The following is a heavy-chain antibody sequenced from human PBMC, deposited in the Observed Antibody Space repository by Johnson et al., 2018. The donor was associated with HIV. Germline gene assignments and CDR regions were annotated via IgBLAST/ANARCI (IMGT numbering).Heavy chain of an antibody. CDR1: GFTVSSNY. CDR3: ASMSSSGAFDI. Sequence: VQLVESGGGVVRPGGFLRLSCAASGFTVSSNYMSWVRQAPGKGLEWVSVIYSGGSTYYADSVKGRFTISRDNSKNTLYLQMNSLRAEDTAVYYCASMSSSGAFDIWGQGTMVTVSS. V-gene: IGHV3-66*01. CDR2: IYSGGST. D-gene: IGHD6-6*01. J-gene: IGHJ3*02.